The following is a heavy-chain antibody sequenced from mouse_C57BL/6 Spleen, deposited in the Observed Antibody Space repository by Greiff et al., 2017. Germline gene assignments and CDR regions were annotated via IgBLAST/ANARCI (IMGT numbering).Heavy chain of an antibody. CDR1: GFTFTDYY. CDR2: IRNKANGYTT. CDR3: ARSTVVVRMDY. J-gene: IGHJ4*01. Sequence: EVKLEESGGGLVQPGGSLSLSCAASGFTFTDYYMSWVRQPPGKALEWLGFIRNKANGYTTEYSASVKGRFTISRDNSQSILYLQMNALRAEDSATYYCARSTVVVRMDYWGQGTSVTVSS. V-gene: IGHV7-3*01. D-gene: IGHD1-1*01.